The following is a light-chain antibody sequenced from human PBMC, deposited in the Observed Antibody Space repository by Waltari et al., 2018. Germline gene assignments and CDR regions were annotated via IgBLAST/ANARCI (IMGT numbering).Light chain of an antibody. CDR1: SRDVGSYTP. CDR2: DVN. V-gene: IGLV2-23*02. Sequence: QSALTQPATVSGSPTQSITISCTGTSRDVGSYTPFSWYQQPPGRAPKLMIFDVNKRPSGISNRFSGSKSGNTASLTISGLQAEDEADYYCCSYAGSSTFVFGGGTKLTVL. J-gene: IGLJ2*01. CDR3: CSYAGSSTFV.